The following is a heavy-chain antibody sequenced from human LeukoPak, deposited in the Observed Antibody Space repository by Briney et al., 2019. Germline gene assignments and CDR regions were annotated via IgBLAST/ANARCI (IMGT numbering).Heavy chain of an antibody. J-gene: IGHJ4*02. CDR1: GFTFSSYT. D-gene: IGHD6-13*01. CDR2: ISGSSRHK. V-gene: IGHV3-21*01. Sequence: PGGSLRLSCAASGFTFSSYTMHWVRQAPGKGLEWVSSISGSSRHKYYAASVKGRFAISRDNAKNSLYLQMNSLRAEDTAVYYCARTANFAAGYYIDYWGQGTLVTVSS. CDR3: ARTANFAAGYYIDY.